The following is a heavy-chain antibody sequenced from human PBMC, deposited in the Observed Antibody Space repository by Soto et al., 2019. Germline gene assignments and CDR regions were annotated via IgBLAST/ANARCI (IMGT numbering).Heavy chain of an antibody. CDR1: GFTFSSYA. D-gene: IGHD3-3*01. CDR3: AKAALRFLEWLALDNWFDP. J-gene: IGHJ5*02. V-gene: IGHV3-23*01. CDR2: ISGSGGST. Sequence: GGSLRLSCAASGFTFSSYAMSWVRQAPGKGLEWVSAISGSGGSTYYADSVKGRFTISRDNSKNTLYLQMNSLRAEDTAVYYCAKAALRFLEWLALDNWFDPWGQGTLVTVSS.